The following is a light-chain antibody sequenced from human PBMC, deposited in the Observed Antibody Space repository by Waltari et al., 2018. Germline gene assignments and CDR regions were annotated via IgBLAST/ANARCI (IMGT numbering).Light chain of an antibody. CDR1: SSDLGAFDL. J-gene: IGLJ2*01. CDR3: SSFTTRSTGL. Sequence: QSALAQPASVSGSPGQSITISCTGSSSDLGAFDLVSWYQQHPGRSPRLIIRNVSERPSGVPDRFSGSKSGNTASLTISSLRAEDESLYFCSSFTTRSTGLFGGGTKLTVL. CDR2: NVS. V-gene: IGLV2-14*03.